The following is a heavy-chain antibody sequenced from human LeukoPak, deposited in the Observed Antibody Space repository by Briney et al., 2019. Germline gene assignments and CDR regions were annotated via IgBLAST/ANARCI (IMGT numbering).Heavy chain of an antibody. Sequence: QPGGSLRLSCAASGFTFSSYAMSWGRQAPGKELEWVSVFGSCGSTYYADSVKRRFTISRDNSKNTLYLQMNSLRAEDRAGYYCAKYGGYCSSTSCYHSYWGQGTLVTVSS. J-gene: IGHJ4*02. CDR2: FGSCGST. V-gene: IGHV3-23*01. D-gene: IGHD2-2*01. CDR3: AKYGGYCSSTSCYHSY. CDR1: GFTFSSYA.